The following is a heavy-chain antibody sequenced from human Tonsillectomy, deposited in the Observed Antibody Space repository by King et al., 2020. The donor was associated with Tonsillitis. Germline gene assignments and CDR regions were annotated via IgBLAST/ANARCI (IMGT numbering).Heavy chain of an antibody. D-gene: IGHD6-13*01. CDR2: ISAYNGNT. V-gene: IGHV1-18*01. CDR1: GYTFTNYG. Sequence: QLVQSGVEVKKPGASVKVSCKASGYTFTNYGISWVRQAPGQGLEWMGWISAYNGNTDYAQKFQGRVTMTTDTSTTTAYMELRSLRSDDTAVYYCARGRGLYSRGDASDIWGQGTLVTVSS. J-gene: IGHJ3*02. CDR3: ARGRGLYSRGDASDI.